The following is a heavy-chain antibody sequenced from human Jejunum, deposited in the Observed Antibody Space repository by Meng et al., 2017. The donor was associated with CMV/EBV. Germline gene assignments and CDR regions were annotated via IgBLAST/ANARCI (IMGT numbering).Heavy chain of an antibody. V-gene: IGHV3-72*01. J-gene: IGHJ4*02. D-gene: IGHD3-16*01. Sequence: LSCPPVGFPFSDHYMDWVRQAPGKGLEWVGRTRNKANSYTTEYAASVKGRFIISRDGSKNSLYLQMNSLKIEDTAVYYCARDYGDWGQGTLVTVSS. CDR2: TRNKANSYTT. CDR1: GFPFSDHY. CDR3: ARDYGD.